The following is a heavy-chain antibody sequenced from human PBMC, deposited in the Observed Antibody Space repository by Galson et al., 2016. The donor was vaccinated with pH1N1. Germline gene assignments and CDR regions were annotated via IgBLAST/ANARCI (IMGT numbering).Heavy chain of an antibody. V-gene: IGHV4-30-4*08. CDR2: IYYSGTT. CDR1: NGSISSDDYY. J-gene: IGHJ4*02. CDR3: ARVGITIVRGAIDY. Sequence: TLSLTCTVSNGSISSDDYYWTWIRQPPGKGLEWIGYIYYSGTTYYNPALKSRVTISIDTSKNQFSLKLSSVTAADTAIYFCARVGITIVRGAIDYWGQGTLVTVSS. D-gene: IGHD3-10*01.